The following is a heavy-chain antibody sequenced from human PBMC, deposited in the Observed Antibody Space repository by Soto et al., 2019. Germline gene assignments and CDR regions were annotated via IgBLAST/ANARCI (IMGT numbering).Heavy chain of an antibody. CDR2: LSGSGGST. Sequence: EVQLLESGGGLVQPGGSLRLSCAASGFSFGNYAMNWVRQAAGKGLEWVSSLSGSGGSTWFADSVKGRFTISRDNSKNTLYLQMNSLRAEDTAVYYCAKGNEMAPYYYYYGLDVWGQGTTVTVSS. CDR3: AKGNEMAPYYYYYGLDV. J-gene: IGHJ6*02. D-gene: IGHD5-12*01. V-gene: IGHV3-23*01. CDR1: GFSFGNYA.